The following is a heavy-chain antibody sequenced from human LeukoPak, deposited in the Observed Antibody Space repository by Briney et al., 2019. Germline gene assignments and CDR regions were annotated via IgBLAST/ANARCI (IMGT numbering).Heavy chain of an antibody. V-gene: IGHV3-30*04. J-gene: IGHJ4*02. CDR1: GFTFSSYA. Sequence: PGRSLRLSCVVSGFTFSSYAMHWVRQAPGKGLEWVAVISYDGSNKYYADSVKGRFSISRDNSKNTLYLQMNSLRPEDTAVYYYARARSGWYLGQFDYWGQGALVTVSS. CDR2: ISYDGSNK. D-gene: IGHD6-19*01. CDR3: ARARSGWYLGQFDY.